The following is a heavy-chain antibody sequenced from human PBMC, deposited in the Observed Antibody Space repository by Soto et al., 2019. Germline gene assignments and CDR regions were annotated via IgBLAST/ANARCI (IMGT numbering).Heavy chain of an antibody. Sequence: QVQLVQSGAEVKKPGASVKVSCKASGYTFTSYGISWVRQAPGQGLEWMGWISAYNCNTNYAQKLQGRVTMTTDTSTSTAYMELRSLRSDDTAVYYCARDHCSGGSCYWGWFDPWGQGTLVTVSS. CDR2: ISAYNCNT. J-gene: IGHJ5*02. CDR3: ARDHCSGGSCYWGWFDP. V-gene: IGHV1-18*01. CDR1: GYTFTSYG. D-gene: IGHD2-15*01.